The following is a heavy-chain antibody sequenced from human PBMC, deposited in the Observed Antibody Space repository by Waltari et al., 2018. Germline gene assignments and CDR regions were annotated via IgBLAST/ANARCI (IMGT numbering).Heavy chain of an antibody. J-gene: IGHJ4*02. CDR1: GYSISSGYY. V-gene: IGHV4-38-2*02. D-gene: IGHD6-19*01. CDR2: IDHSGST. Sequence: QVQLQESGPGLVKPSETLSLTCAVSGYSISSGYYWGWIRQPPGKGLEWIGSIDHSGSTYYNPSRKGRVTISVDTSKNQFSLKLSSVTAADTAVYYCAREGGIAVAGTFLRWYFDYWGQGTLVTVSS. CDR3: AREGGIAVAGTFLRWYFDY.